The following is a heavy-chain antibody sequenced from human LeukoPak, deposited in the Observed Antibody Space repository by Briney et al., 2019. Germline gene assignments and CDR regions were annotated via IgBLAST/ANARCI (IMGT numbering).Heavy chain of an antibody. Sequence: GGSLRLSCAASGFTFSSSAMSWVRQAPGKGLEWVAVIWYDGSNKYYADSVKGRFTISRDNSKNTLYLQMNSLRAEDTAVYYCARSRGYSGYDFDYWGQGTLVTVSS. CDR3: ARSRGYSGYDFDY. J-gene: IGHJ4*02. D-gene: IGHD5-12*01. CDR2: IWYDGSNK. CDR1: GFTFSSSA. V-gene: IGHV3-33*08.